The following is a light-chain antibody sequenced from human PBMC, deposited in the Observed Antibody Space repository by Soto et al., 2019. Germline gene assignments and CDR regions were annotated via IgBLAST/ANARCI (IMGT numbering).Light chain of an antibody. J-gene: IGKJ5*01. CDR2: GSS. V-gene: IGKV3-15*01. Sequence: EVVMTQSPATLSVSPGERATLSCRASQSVSNNLAWYQQQPGQAPRLLVYGSSSRATDIPARFSGSGSGTDFTLTISSLQSEDFAVYYCLQYNNWPPITFGQGTRLEIK. CDR3: LQYNNWPPIT. CDR1: QSVSNN.